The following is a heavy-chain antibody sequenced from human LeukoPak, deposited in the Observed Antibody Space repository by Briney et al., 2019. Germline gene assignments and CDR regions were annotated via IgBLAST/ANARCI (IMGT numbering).Heavy chain of an antibody. Sequence: GGSLRLSCAASGFTFSSYAMSWVRQAPGKGLEWVSAISGSGGSTYYADSVKGRFTISRDNAKNSLYLQMNSLRAEDTAVYYCAISGYSYGPFDYWGQGTLVTVSS. CDR1: GFTFSSYA. CDR3: AISGYSYGPFDY. J-gene: IGHJ4*02. CDR2: ISGSGGST. D-gene: IGHD5-18*01. V-gene: IGHV3-23*01.